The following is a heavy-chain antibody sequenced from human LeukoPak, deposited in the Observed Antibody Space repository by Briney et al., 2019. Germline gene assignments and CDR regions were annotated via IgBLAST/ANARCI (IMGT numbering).Heavy chain of an antibody. J-gene: IGHJ4*02. V-gene: IGHV3-21*01. CDR1: GFTFSSYS. D-gene: IGHD4-17*01. Sequence: GGSLRLSCAASGFTFSSYSMNWVRQAPGKGLEWVSSISSSSSYIYYADSVKGRFTISRDNAKNSLYLKMNSLRAEDTAVYYCATEDTVTAKFDYWGQGTLVTVSS. CDR2: ISSSSSYI. CDR3: ATEDTVTAKFDY.